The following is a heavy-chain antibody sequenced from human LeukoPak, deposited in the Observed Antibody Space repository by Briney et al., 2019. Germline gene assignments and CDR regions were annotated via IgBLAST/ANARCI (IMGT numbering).Heavy chain of an antibody. CDR2: INQDGSEK. CDR1: GFTFSSNW. V-gene: IGHV3-7*01. Sequence: GGSLRLSCAASGFTFSSNWMTWVRQAPGKGLEWVANINQDGSEKYYVGSVKGRFTISRDNAKNSLYLQMNSLRAEDTAVYYCARQGRVAVSIHAFGIWGQGTMVTVSS. J-gene: IGHJ3*02. D-gene: IGHD5/OR15-5a*01. CDR3: ARQGRVAVSIHAFGI.